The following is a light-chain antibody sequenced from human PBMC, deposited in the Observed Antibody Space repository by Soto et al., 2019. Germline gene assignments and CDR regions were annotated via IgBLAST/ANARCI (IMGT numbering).Light chain of an antibody. Sequence: DIVMTQSPDSLAVSLGERATFNCNSSQRILFSSNNKSYLAWYQQKPGQPPKLLIYWASARESGVPDRLSGSGSGTDFTLTISSLQAEDVAVYYCQQYYNTPYTFGQGTKLEIK. CDR3: QQYYNTPYT. CDR2: WAS. V-gene: IGKV4-1*01. CDR1: QRILFSSNNKSY. J-gene: IGKJ2*01.